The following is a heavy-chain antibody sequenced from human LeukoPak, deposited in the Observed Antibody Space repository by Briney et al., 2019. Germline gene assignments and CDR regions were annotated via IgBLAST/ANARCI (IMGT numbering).Heavy chain of an antibody. CDR3: ARLSDSSGYYYVGSFDY. Sequence: AESLKISCKGSGYSFTSYWIGWVRQMPGKDLEWMGIIYPGDSDTRYSPSFQGQVTISADKSISTAYLQWSSLKASDTAMYYCARLSDSSGYYYVGSFDYWGQGTLVTVSS. J-gene: IGHJ4*02. CDR1: GYSFTSYW. D-gene: IGHD3-22*01. V-gene: IGHV5-51*01. CDR2: IYPGDSDT.